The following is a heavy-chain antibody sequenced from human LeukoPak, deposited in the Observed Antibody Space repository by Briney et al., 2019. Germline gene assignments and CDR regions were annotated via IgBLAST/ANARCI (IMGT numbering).Heavy chain of an antibody. J-gene: IGHJ4*02. Sequence: GGSLRLSCAASGFTDSSNYMSWVRQGPGKGLEWVSVIYSGGSTYYVDSVKGRFTISRDNSKNTLYLQMNSLRAEDTAVYYCARGRGYSYLPYYFDYWGQGTLVTVSS. CDR2: IYSGGST. V-gene: IGHV3-53*01. CDR1: GFTDSSNY. D-gene: IGHD5-18*01. CDR3: ARGRGYSYLPYYFDY.